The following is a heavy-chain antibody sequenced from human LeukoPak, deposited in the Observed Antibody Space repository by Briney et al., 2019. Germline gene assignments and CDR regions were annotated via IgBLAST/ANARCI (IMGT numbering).Heavy chain of an antibody. D-gene: IGHD3-22*01. CDR3: VKGSESYYDSKSDY. V-gene: IGHV3-64D*08. J-gene: IGHJ4*02. Sequence: PGGSLRLSCSVSGFTFSTYAMHWVRQAPGKGLEYVSAISSNGGSIYYAASVKGRFTIPRDSSKNTLYLQMSSLRAEDTAVYYCVKGSESYYDSKSDYWGQGTLVTVSS. CDR2: ISSNGGSI. CDR1: GFTFSTYA.